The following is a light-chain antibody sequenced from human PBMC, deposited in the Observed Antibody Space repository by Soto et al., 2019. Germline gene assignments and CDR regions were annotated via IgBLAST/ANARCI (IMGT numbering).Light chain of an antibody. V-gene: IGKV3-11*01. CDR1: QSVSSY. CDR3: QQRSSWPPT. CDR2: DAS. J-gene: IGKJ5*01. Sequence: EIVLTQSPATLSLSPGERATLSCRASQSVSSYLAWYQQKPGQAPRLLIYDASNRATGIAARFSGSGSGTDCTRTISSLEPEDFAVYYCQQRSSWPPTFGQGTRLEIK.